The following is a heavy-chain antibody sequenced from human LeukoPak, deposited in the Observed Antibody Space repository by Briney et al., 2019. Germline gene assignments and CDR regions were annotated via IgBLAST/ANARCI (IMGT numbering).Heavy chain of an antibody. CDR3: TKDRMESSWFGELLGC. CDR2: ISASGGAT. V-gene: IGHV3-23*01. Sequence: AGGSLRLSCAASGFTFRDYAMSWVRQAPGKGLDWVSVISASGGATDYADSVRGRFTIYRDNSRNTLYLQMNGLRAEDTAVYYCTKDRMESSWFGELLGCWGQGTLVTVSS. J-gene: IGHJ4*02. D-gene: IGHD3-10*01. CDR1: GFTFRDYA.